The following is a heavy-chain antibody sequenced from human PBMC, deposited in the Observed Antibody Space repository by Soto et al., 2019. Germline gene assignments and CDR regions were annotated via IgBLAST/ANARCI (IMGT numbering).Heavy chain of an antibody. V-gene: IGHV4-59*01. D-gene: IGHD5-18*01. J-gene: IGHJ6*02. CDR2: IYYSGST. CDR1: GGSISSYY. CDR3: ARSGGYSYGYDFLGYCYYYGMDV. Sequence: SETLSLTCTVSGGSISSYYWSWIRQPPGKGLEWIGYIYYSGSTNYNPSLKSRVTISVDTSKNQFSLKLSSVTAADTAVYYCARSGGYSYGYDFLGYCYYYGMDVWGQGTTVTVSS.